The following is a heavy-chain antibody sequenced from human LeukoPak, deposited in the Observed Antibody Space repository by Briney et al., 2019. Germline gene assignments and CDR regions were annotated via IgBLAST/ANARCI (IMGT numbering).Heavy chain of an antibody. J-gene: IGHJ4*02. V-gene: IGHV3-23*01. Sequence: GGSLRLSCAASGFTFSSYAMSWVRQAPGKGLEWVSAISGSGGSTYYADSVKGRFTISRDNSKNTLYLQMNSLRAEDTAVYYCAKDLGSSGWYSPYFGYWGQGTLVTVSS. D-gene: IGHD6-19*01. CDR2: ISGSGGST. CDR3: AKDLGSSGWYSPYFGY. CDR1: GFTFSSYA.